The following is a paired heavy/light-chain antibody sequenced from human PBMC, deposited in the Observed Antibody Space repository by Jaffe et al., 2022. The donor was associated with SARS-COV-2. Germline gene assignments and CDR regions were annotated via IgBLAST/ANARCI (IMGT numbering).Heavy chain of an antibody. CDR2: IYSSGSA. Sequence: QVQLQESGPGLVQPSQTLSLTCTVSGGSMTSGSFYWSWIRQPAGKGLEWIGRIYSSGSANYNPSLESRVAMSVDTSKNQFSLKVTSVTAADTAIYYCARERPPANISGWLFDPWGQGTPVIVSS. D-gene: IGHD6-19*01. V-gene: IGHV4-61*02. CDR1: GGSMTSGSFY. CDR3: ARERPPANISGWLFDP. J-gene: IGHJ5*02.
Light chain of an antibody. CDR3: QQYFTTPWT. CDR1: QTVLYTPRNRAYLAWYNKNY. Sequence: DIVMTQAPDSLAVSLGERATINCKSSQTVLYTPRNRAYLAWYNKNYLAWYQQKPGQPPKLLISWASTRESGVPDRFSGGGSGTDFTLTISSLQAEDVAVYHCQQYFTTPWTFGQGTKVEIK. V-gene: IGKV4-1*01. CDR2: WAS. J-gene: IGKJ1*01.